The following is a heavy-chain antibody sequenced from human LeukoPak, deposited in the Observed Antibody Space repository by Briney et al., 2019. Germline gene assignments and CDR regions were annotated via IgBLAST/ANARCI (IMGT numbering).Heavy chain of an antibody. CDR1: GGSVSSSGYY. V-gene: IGHV4-39*01. CDR3: ARLTRRDGYHLITDAFDI. Sequence: PSETLSLTCTVSGGSVSSSGYYWGWLRQPPGKGLEWIGSIYYSGITYFNPSLKSRLTISGDTSKNQFSLKLYSVTAADTAVYYCARLTRRDGYHLITDAFDIWGQGTMVTVSS. D-gene: IGHD5-24*01. CDR2: IYYSGIT. J-gene: IGHJ3*02.